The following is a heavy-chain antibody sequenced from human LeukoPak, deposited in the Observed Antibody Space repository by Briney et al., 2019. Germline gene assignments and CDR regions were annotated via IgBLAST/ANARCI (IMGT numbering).Heavy chain of an antibody. V-gene: IGHV4-30-2*01. CDR3: ARVAGCSGGSCYSRYFDH. CDR2: IYHSGST. CDR1: GGSISSGGYS. J-gene: IGHJ4*02. D-gene: IGHD2-15*01. Sequence: SETLSLTCPFSGGSISSGGYSWSWIRQPPGKGLEWIGYIYHSGSTYYNPSLKSRVTISVDRSKNQFSLKLSSVTAADTAVYYCARVAGCSGGSCYSRYFDHWGQGTLVTVSS.